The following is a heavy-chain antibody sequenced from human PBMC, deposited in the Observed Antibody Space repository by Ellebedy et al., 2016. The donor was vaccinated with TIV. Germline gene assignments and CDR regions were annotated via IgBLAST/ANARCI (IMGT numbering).Heavy chain of an antibody. CDR3: AREREVAGRIDY. D-gene: IGHD6-19*01. CDR1: GFTFGDYF. Sequence: GESLKISXRTSGFTFGDYFVNWVRQFPGTGLEWVGFIRSKRFGGTSEYAPSVKGRFTISRDDSSSIAYLQMNSLNTEDTAVYYCAREREVAGRIDYWGQGTLVTVSS. J-gene: IGHJ4*02. CDR2: IRSKRFGGTS. V-gene: IGHV3-49*04.